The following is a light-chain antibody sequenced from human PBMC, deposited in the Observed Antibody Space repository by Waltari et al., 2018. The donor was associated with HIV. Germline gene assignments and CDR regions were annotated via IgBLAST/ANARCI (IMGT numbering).Light chain of an antibody. J-gene: IGKJ2*01. CDR1: QSVSSN. Sequence: IVMTQSPATLSVSPGERATLSCRASQSVSSNLAWYQQKPGQAPRLLIYGASTRATGIPARFSGIGSGTEFTLTISSLQSEDFAVYYCQHYNNWPPFTFGQGTKLEIK. CDR3: QHYNNWPPFT. V-gene: IGKV3-15*01. CDR2: GAS.